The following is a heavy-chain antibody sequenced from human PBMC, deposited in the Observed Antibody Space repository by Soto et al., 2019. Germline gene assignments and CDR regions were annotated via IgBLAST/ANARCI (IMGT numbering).Heavy chain of an antibody. Sequence: ASVKVSCKAFGYTFTSYGISWVRQAPGQGLEWMGWISAYNGNTNYAQKLQGRVTMTTDTSTSTAYMELRSLRSDDTAVYYCARTVEYSYGYYYYYGMDVWGQGTTVTVSS. CDR3: ARTVEYSYGYYYYYGMDV. CDR1: GYTFTSYG. D-gene: IGHD5-18*01. J-gene: IGHJ6*02. CDR2: ISAYNGNT. V-gene: IGHV1-18*01.